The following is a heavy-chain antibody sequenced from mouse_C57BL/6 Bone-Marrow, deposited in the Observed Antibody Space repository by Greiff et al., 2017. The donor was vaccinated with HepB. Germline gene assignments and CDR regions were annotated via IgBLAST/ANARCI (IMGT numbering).Heavy chain of an antibody. V-gene: IGHV5-9*01. Sequence: EVHLVESGGGLVKPGGSLKLSCAASGFTFSSYTMSWVRQTPEKRLEWVATISGGGGNTYYPDNAKNTLYLQMSSLRSEDTALYYCARLHYYGSSWYFDVWGTGTTVTVSS. CDR2: ISGGGGNT. D-gene: IGHD1-1*01. J-gene: IGHJ1*03. CDR1: GFTFSSYT. CDR3: ARLHYYGSSWYFDV.